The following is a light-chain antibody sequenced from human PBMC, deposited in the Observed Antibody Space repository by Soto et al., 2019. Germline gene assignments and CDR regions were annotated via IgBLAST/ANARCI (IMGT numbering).Light chain of an antibody. Sequence: DIVLTHSPVSLSPPLCEAATRSCRSSQSVSSGYVAWYKQKPGQSHRLLMYGAGNRASGIPDRFRGSGSGTDFTLTIRSLEPEDFAAYYCQKYGGSPEINCGKGKRLEIK. J-gene: IGKJ5*01. CDR3: QKYGGSPEIN. V-gene: IGKV3-20*01. CDR2: GAG. CDR1: QSVSSGY.